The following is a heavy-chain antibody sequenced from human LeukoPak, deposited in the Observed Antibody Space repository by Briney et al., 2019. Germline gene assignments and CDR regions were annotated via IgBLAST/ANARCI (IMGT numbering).Heavy chain of an antibody. CDR1: GGTFSSYG. CDR2: IIPIFRKA. D-gene: IGHD2-2*01. Sequence: ASVKVSCKTSGGTFSSYGMSWVRQAPGQGLEWMGGIIPIFRKANYAQKFQGRVTITADESTSTAYMELSSRRSDDTAVYYCARGRCSSTSCYDRYYYGMDVWGQGTTVTVSS. CDR3: ARGRCSSTSCYDRYYYGMDV. V-gene: IGHV1-69*13. J-gene: IGHJ6*02.